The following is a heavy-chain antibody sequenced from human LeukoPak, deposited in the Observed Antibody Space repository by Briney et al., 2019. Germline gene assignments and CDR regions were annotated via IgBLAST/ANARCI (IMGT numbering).Heavy chain of an antibody. Sequence: RGSLRLSCVHSVYTPAVYVARCVRPAPGKGVGWGSHTSWVGDNTYYADSVKGRFTISSDNSKNSLYLQMNSLRAEDTALYYCAKDSGSERYYRTNWFDRWGQGTLVAVS. CDR3: AKDSGSERYYRTNWFDR. V-gene: IGHV3-43D*03. D-gene: IGHD3-10*01. J-gene: IGHJ5*02. CDR1: VYTPAVYV. CDR2: TSWVGDNT.